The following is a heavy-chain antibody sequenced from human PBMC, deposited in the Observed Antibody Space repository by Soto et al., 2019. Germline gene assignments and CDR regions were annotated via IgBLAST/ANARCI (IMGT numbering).Heavy chain of an antibody. D-gene: IGHD6-19*01. V-gene: IGHV5-51*01. CDR1: GYSFTSYW. CDR2: IYAGDSDT. Sequence: GESLKISCKGSGYSFTSYWIGWVRQMPGKGLEWMGIIYAGDSDTRYSPSFQGQVTISADKSINTAYLQWSSLKASDTAMYYCARSSGWSGNVMFMFDVWGQGALVTVSS. J-gene: IGHJ4*02. CDR3: ARSSGWSGNVMFMFDV.